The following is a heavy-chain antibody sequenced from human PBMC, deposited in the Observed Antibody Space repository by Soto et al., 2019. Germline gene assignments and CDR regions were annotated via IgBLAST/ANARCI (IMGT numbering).Heavy chain of an antibody. CDR1: GGSFSGYY. J-gene: IGHJ1*01. CDR2: INHSGST. Sequence: QVQLQQWGAGLLKPSETLSLTCAVYGGSFSGYYWSWIRQPPGKGLEWIGEINHSGSTNYNPSIKSRVTISVDTSKNQFSLKLSSVTAADTAVYYCARGRPRFLEWLLSMCPEYFQHWGQGTLVTVSS. V-gene: IGHV4-34*01. D-gene: IGHD3-3*01. CDR3: ARGRPRFLEWLLSMCPEYFQH.